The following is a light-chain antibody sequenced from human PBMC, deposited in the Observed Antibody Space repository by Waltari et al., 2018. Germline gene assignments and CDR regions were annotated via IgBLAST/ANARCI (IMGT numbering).Light chain of an antibody. CDR1: SPTPYS. V-gene: IGLV3-19*01. CDR2: GKN. Sequence: SSELPQAPAVSVALGQTVRTTCQRDSPTPYSASRYQQKPGQAPVLVIYGKNNRPSGIPDRFSGSSSGNTASLTITGAQAEDEADYYCNSRDSSGNHWVFGGGTKLTVL. J-gene: IGLJ3*02. CDR3: NSRDSSGNHWV.